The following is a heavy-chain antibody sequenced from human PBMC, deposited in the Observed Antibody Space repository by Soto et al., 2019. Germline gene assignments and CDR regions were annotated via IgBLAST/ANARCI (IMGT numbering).Heavy chain of an antibody. V-gene: IGHV1-69*13. Sequence: SVKVSCKPSGGTFGSYAISWVRQAPGQGPEWMGGIIPFFGSPNYAQKFQGRVTITADESTSTAYMELTSLRSEDTAVYYCARYCSSTTCRKYHYYGMDVWGQGTTVTVSS. D-gene: IGHD2-2*01. CDR3: ARYCSSTTCRKYHYYGMDV. J-gene: IGHJ6*02. CDR1: GGTFGSYA. CDR2: IIPFFGSP.